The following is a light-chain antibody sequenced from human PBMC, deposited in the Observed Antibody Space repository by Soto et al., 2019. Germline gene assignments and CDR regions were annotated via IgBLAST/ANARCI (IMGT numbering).Light chain of an antibody. CDR2: DAS. CDR3: QQRSDWPKT. J-gene: IGKJ2*01. V-gene: IGKV3-11*01. CDR1: QSVSSY. Sequence: EIVLTQFPATMSLSPGERAALSCRASQSVSSYLAWYQQKPGHAPRLLIYDASNRATGIPARFSGSGSGTDFTLTISSLEPEDFAVYYCQQRSDWPKTFGQGTKLEI.